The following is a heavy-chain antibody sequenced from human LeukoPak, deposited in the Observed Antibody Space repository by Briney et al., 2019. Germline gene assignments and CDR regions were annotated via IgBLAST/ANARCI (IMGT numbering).Heavy chain of an antibody. J-gene: IGHJ4*02. V-gene: IGHV1-8*01. Sequence: GASVKVSCKASGYTFTSYDINWVRQATGQGHEWMGWMNPNSGNTGYAQKFQGRVTMTRNTSISTAYMELSSLRSEDTAVYYCASQPSIAVAGTFDYWGQGTLVTVSS. CDR1: GYTFTSYD. CDR2: MNPNSGNT. D-gene: IGHD6-19*01. CDR3: ASQPSIAVAGTFDY.